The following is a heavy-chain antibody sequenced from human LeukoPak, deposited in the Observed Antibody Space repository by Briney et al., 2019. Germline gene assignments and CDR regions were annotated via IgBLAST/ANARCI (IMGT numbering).Heavy chain of an antibody. CDR2: ISSSSGFT. Sequence: GGSLTFSCAASGFTFSDYYMTWIRRAPGKGLEWVSYISSSSGFTKYADSLRGRFTISRDNAKNSLYLQMNTLRVDDTAVYYCARGSPPGDWGQGTLVADSS. J-gene: IGHJ4*02. V-gene: IGHV3-11*05. CDR3: ARGSPPGD. D-gene: IGHD3-16*01. CDR1: GFTFSDYY.